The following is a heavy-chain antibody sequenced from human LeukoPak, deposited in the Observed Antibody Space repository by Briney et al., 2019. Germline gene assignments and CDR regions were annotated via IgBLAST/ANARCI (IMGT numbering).Heavy chain of an antibody. CDR3: AKIGRSYDFWTGYYEEEVDYMDV. D-gene: IGHD3-3*01. V-gene: IGHV3-23*01. Sequence: GGSLRLSCAASGFTFSSYGMNWLRQAPGKGLEWVSGISDSGVGTKHADSVKGRFTISRDNSKNTLYLQMNSLRAEDTAVYYCAKIGRSYDFWTGYYEEEVDYMDVWGKGTTVTVSS. CDR2: ISDSGVGT. CDR1: GFTFSSYG. J-gene: IGHJ6*03.